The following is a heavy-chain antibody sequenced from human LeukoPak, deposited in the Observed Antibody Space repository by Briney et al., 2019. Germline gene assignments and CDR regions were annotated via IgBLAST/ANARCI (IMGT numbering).Heavy chain of an antibody. Sequence: GGSLRLSCAASGFTFSSYWMSWVRQAPGKGLEWVANIKQDGSEKYYVDSVEGRFTISRDNAKNSLYLQMDSLRAEDTAVYYCARDGDMVSFDYWGQGTLVTVSS. J-gene: IGHJ4*02. CDR3: ARDGDMVSFDY. D-gene: IGHD3-10*01. CDR2: IKQDGSEK. V-gene: IGHV3-7*03. CDR1: GFTFSSYW.